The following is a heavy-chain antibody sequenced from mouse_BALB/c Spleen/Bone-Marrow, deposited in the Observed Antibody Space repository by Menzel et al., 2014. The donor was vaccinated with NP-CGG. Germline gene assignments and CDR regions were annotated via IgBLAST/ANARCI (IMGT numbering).Heavy chain of an antibody. V-gene: IGHV5-17*02. CDR3: ARSRGNFEDFDY. CDR1: GFTFSSFG. D-gene: IGHD2-1*01. Sequence: EVKLVESGGGLVQPGGSRKLPCAASGFTFSSFGMHWVRQAPEKGLEWVAYISSGSSTVFYADTVMGRFTVSRDNPKNTLFLQMSSLRSEDTAMYYCARSRGNFEDFDYWGQGTTLTVSS. CDR2: ISSGSSTV. J-gene: IGHJ2*01.